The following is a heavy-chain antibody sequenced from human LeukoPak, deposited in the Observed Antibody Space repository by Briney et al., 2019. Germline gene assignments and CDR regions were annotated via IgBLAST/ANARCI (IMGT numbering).Heavy chain of an antibody. D-gene: IGHD3-10*01. CDR1: GGSFSGYY. J-gene: IGHJ3*02. Sequence: PSETLSLTCAVYGGSFSGYYWSWIRQPPGKGLEWIGEINHSGSTNYNPSLKSRVTISVDTSKNQFSLKLSSVTAADTAVYYCAILTMVRGPKRDDAFDIWGQGTMVTVSS. CDR2: INHSGST. CDR3: AILTMVRGPKRDDAFDI. V-gene: IGHV4-34*01.